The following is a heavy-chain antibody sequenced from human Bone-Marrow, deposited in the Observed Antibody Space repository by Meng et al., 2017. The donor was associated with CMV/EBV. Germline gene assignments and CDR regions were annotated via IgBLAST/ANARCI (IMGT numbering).Heavy chain of an antibody. V-gene: IGHV3-30-3*01. CDR3: AREPLTPMTTVTTNGMDV. J-gene: IGHJ6*02. Sequence: GGSLRLSCAASGFTFSSYAMHWVRQAPGKGLEWVAVISYDGSNKYYADSVKGRFTISRDNSKNTLYLQMNSPRAEDTAVYYCAREPLTPMTTVTTNGMDVWGQGTTVTVSS. CDR2: ISYDGSNK. D-gene: IGHD4-11*01. CDR1: GFTFSSYA.